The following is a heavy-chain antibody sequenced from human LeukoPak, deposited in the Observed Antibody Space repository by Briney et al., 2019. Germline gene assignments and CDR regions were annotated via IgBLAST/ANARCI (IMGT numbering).Heavy chain of an antibody. V-gene: IGHV4-59*01. D-gene: IGHD3-22*01. J-gene: IGHJ4*02. CDR1: GGSISSYY. CDR3: ARVVWTYDSSGYYYQADYFDY. CDR2: IYYSGST. Sequence: ASETLSLTCTVSGGSISSYYWSWIRQPPGKGLEWIGYIYYSGSTNYNPSLKSRVTISVDTSKNQFSLKLSSVTAADTAVYYCARVVWTYDSSGYYYQADYFDYWGQGTLVTVSS.